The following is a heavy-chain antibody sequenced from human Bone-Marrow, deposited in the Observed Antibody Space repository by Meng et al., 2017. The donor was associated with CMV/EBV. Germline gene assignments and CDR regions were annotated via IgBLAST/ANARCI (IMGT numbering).Heavy chain of an antibody. V-gene: IGHV3-23*01. CDR3: AKVGEKGTHGVYPFGS. D-gene: IGHD2-8*01. CDR2: ITGSGETT. J-gene: IGHJ4*02. Sequence: GGSLRLSCATSGFTFSNYAMSWVRQVPGKGLGWVSTITGSGETTWHIDPVRGRFTISRDNSKSTLFLQMSSLGAEDTAVYYCAKVGEKGTHGVYPFGSWGQGTLVTVSS. CDR1: GFTFSNYA.